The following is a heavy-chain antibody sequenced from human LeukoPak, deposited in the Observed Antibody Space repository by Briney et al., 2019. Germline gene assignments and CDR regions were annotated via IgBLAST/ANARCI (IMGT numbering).Heavy chain of an antibody. CDR1: GGSISSYY. CDR2: MYTSGST. V-gene: IGHV4-4*07. D-gene: IGHD2-15*01. Sequence: PSGTPSLTCAVSGGSISSYYWSWIRQPARKGLEWIGRMYTSGSTNYNPSLKSRVTMSVDTSKNQFSLKLSSVTAADTAVYYCARRGPYSSLDYWGQGTLVTVSS. CDR3: ARRGPYSSLDY. J-gene: IGHJ4*02.